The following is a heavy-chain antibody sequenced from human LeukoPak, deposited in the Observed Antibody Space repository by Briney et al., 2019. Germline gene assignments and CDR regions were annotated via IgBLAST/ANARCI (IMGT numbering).Heavy chain of an antibody. CDR3: ARVYCSGGSCYGEVFDY. V-gene: IGHV1-46*01. CDR1: GYIFTNYY. D-gene: IGHD2-15*01. CDR2: INPGDAST. Sequence: ASVKVSCKASGYIFTNYYLHWVRQAPGQGLEWVGIINPGDASTSYARKFQGRVTMTRDTSTSTVYMDLSSLRSEDTAMYYCARVYCSGGSCYGEVFDYWGQGTLVTVSS. J-gene: IGHJ4*02.